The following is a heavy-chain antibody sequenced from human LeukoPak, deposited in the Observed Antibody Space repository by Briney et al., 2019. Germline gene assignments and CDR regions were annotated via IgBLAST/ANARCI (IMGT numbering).Heavy chain of an antibody. CDR2: ISWNSGSI. D-gene: IGHD3-10*01. CDR1: GFTFDDYG. V-gene: IGHV3-9*03. J-gene: IGHJ4*02. Sequence: QPGGSLRLSCAASGFTFDDYGMHWVRQAPGKGLEWVSGISWNSGSIGYADSVKGRFTISRDNAKNSLYLQMNSLRAEDMALYYCAKDAGDGAVNYDLFDYWGQGTLVTVSS. CDR3: AKDAGDGAVNYDLFDY.